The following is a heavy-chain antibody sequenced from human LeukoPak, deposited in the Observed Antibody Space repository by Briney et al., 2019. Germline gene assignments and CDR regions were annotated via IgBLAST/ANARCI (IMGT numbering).Heavy chain of an antibody. V-gene: IGHV3-23*01. CDR3: AKDRRTSHFFYYFDY. D-gene: IGHD2-2*01. Sequence: GGSLRLSCAASGFTFSSYAMSWVRQAPGKGLEWVSAISGSGGSTYYADTVKGRFTISRDNSKSTLYLQMNSLRAEDTAVYYCAKDRRTSHFFYYFDYWGQGTLVTVSS. J-gene: IGHJ4*02. CDR2: ISGSGGST. CDR1: GFTFSSYA.